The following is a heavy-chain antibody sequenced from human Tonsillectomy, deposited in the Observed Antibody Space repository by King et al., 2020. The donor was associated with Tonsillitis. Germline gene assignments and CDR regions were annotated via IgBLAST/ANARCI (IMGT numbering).Heavy chain of an antibody. CDR3: ARLSARDTSGYYGGQYYFDY. CDR2: IYYSGST. CDR1: GGSINSNSYY. J-gene: IGHJ4*02. V-gene: IGHV4-39*07. D-gene: IGHD3-22*01. Sequence: QMQLQESGPGLVKPSETLSLTCIVSGGSINSNSYYWGWIRQPPGKGLEWIGSIYYSGSTYYNPSLKSRVTISGDTSKNQFSLKLSSVTAADTAVYYCARLSARDTSGYYGGQYYFDYWGQGTLVTVSS.